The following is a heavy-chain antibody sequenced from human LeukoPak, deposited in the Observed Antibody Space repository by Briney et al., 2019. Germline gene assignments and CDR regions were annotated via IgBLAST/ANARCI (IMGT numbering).Heavy chain of an antibody. J-gene: IGHJ4*02. V-gene: IGHV1-69*04. CDR1: GGTFSSYA. Sequence: ASVKVSCKASGGTFSSYAISWVRQAPGQGLEWMGRIIPILGIANYAQKFQGRVTITADKSTSTAYMELSSLRSEDTAVYYCARDGYNWVGFPFDYWGQGTLVTVSS. CDR3: ARDGYNWVGFPFDY. CDR2: IIPILGIA. D-gene: IGHD5-24*01.